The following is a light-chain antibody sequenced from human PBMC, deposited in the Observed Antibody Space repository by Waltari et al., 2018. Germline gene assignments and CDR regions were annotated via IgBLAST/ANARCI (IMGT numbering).Light chain of an antibody. Sequence: QSALTQPASVSGSPGQSITIPCTGTRSDDGNYNLVYWYQQHPGKAPKLMISEVNKRPSGVSNRFSGSKSGNTASLTISGLQSEDEASYYCSSYISSTSVIFGGGTKLTVL. CDR2: EVN. CDR1: RSDDGNYNL. J-gene: IGLJ2*01. CDR3: SSYISSTSVI. V-gene: IGLV2-23*02.